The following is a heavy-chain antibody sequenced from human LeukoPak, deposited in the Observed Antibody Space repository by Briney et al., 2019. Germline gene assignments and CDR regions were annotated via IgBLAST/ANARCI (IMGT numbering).Heavy chain of an antibody. J-gene: IGHJ4*02. Sequence: SETLSLTCAVSGYSISSGYYWGWIRQHPGKGLEWIGSIYHSGSTYYNPSLKSRVTISVDTSKNQFSLKLSSVTAADTAVYYCARLRGYFDYWGQGTLVTVSS. V-gene: IGHV4-38-2*01. CDR2: IYHSGST. CDR3: ARLRGYFDY. CDR1: GYSISSGYY.